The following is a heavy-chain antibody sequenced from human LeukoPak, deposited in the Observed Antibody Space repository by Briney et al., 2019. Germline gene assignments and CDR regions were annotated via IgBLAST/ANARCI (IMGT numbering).Heavy chain of an antibody. V-gene: IGHV3-7*01. D-gene: IGHD3-10*01. Sequence: GGSLRLSCAVSGFTFSQYYMGWVRQAPGKGLEWVAIIESDGSDRKYVDSVKGRLTISRDNAKNSLYLQMSSLTAEDTAIYFCTFLVREPQHWGRGTLVTVSS. CDR1: GFTFSQYY. J-gene: IGHJ1*01. CDR2: IESDGSDR. CDR3: TFLVREPQH.